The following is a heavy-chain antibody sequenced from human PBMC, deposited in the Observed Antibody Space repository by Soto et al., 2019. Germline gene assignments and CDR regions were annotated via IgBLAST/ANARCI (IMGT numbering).Heavy chain of an antibody. CDR1: GFTFDDYG. J-gene: IGHJ4*02. Sequence: PGGSLRLSCVASGFTFDDYGMHWVRQAPGKGLEWVAGISWNSGSIAYADSVKGRFTISRDNTNNFLYLQMNSLRADDTALYYCTKDIQYGDYFDYWGQGTLVTVSS. CDR2: ISWNSGSI. V-gene: IGHV3-9*01. D-gene: IGHD2-8*01. CDR3: TKDIQYGDYFDY.